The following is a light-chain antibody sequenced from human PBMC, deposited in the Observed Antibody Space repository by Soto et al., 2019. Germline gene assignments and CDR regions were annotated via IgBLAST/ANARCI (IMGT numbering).Light chain of an antibody. CDR1: NIGNQG. Sequence: SYVMTQPPSVSVAPGQTATITCGGNNIGNQGVHWYQQKPGQAPVLVVYHDTDRPSGIPERFFGSNSGNTATLTISRVEAGDEADYYCQMWESSSDLVVFGGGTKLTVL. J-gene: IGLJ2*01. CDR2: HDT. V-gene: IGLV3-21*02. CDR3: QMWESSSDLVV.